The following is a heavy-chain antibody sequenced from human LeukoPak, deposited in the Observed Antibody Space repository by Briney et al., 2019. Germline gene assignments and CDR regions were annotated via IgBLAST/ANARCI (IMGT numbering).Heavy chain of an antibody. J-gene: IGHJ6*03. V-gene: IGHV3-30*02. CDR1: GFTFSSYG. Sequence: GGSLRLSCAASGFTFSSYGMHWVRQAPGKGREWVAFIRYDGSNKYYADSVKGRFTISRDNSKNTLYLQMNSLRAEDTAVYYCAKDLTGELLIPRYYMDVWGKGTTVTISS. CDR2: IRYDGSNK. CDR3: AKDLTGELLIPRYYMDV. D-gene: IGHD3-10*01.